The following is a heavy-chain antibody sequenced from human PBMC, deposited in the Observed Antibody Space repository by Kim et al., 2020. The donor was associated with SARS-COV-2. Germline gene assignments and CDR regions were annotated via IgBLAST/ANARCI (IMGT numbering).Heavy chain of an antibody. J-gene: IGHJ6*02. D-gene: IGHD3-10*01. CDR3: AKDVSPGLLWFGAGGSYGMDV. Sequence: GGSLRLSCAASGFTFSSYAMSWVRQAPGKGLEWVSVIYSGGSSTYYADSVKGRFTISRDNSKNTLYLQMNSLRAEDTAVYYCAKDVSPGLLWFGAGGSYGMDVWGQGTTVTVSS. V-gene: IGHV3-23*03. CDR1: GFTFSSYA. CDR2: IYSGGSST.